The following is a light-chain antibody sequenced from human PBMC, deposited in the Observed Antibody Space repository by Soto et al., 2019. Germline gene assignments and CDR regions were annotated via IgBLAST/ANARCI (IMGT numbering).Light chain of an antibody. V-gene: IGKV3-20*01. CDR1: QSVSSNY. J-gene: IGKJ1*01. CDR3: QEYGSSPRT. CDR2: GAF. Sequence: EIVLTQSPGTLSLSPGERATFSCRASQSVSSNYLAWYQQKPGQAPSLLIYGAFKRATGIPDRFSGSGSGKDFNLTISRMEPEDFAVYCCQEYGSSPRTFGQGTKVDIK.